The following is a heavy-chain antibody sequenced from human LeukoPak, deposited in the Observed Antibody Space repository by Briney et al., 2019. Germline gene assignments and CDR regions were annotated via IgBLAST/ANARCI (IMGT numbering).Heavy chain of an antibody. CDR1: GYSFTSYW. D-gene: IGHD3-3*01. Sequence: PGESLKISCKGSGYSFTSYWIGWVRQMPGKGLEWMGIIYPGDSDTRYSPSFQGQVTISADKSISTAYLQWSSLKASDTAMYYCAREGGDFWSGRIDAFDIWGQGTMVTVSS. V-gene: IGHV5-51*01. CDR3: AREGGDFWSGRIDAFDI. CDR2: IYPGDSDT. J-gene: IGHJ3*02.